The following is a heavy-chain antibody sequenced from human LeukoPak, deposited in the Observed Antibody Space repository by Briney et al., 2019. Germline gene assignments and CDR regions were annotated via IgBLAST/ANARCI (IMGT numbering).Heavy chain of an antibody. CDR1: GFTFSSYA. D-gene: IGHD3-10*01. CDR2: ILYDGSNK. Sequence: GGSLRLSCAASGFTFSSYAMHWVRQAPGKGLEWVAVILYDGSNKYYADSVKGRFTISRDNSKNTLHLQMNSLRAEDTAVYYCARDYYGSGMPYFFDYWGQGALVTVSS. CDR3: ARDYYGSGMPYFFDY. J-gene: IGHJ4*02. V-gene: IGHV3-30*14.